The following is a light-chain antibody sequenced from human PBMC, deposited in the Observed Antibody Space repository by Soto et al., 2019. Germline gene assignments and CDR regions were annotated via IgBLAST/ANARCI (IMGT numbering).Light chain of an antibody. CDR1: SSDVGAYDY. Sequence: QSALTQPPSASGSPGQSVTISCTGTSSDVGAYDYVSWYQQHPGKAPKLMIYEVSKRPSGVPDRFSGSKSGNTASLTVSGLQAEDEADYYCTSYAGNNHLAFGGGTTLTVL. CDR2: EVS. J-gene: IGLJ2*01. CDR3: TSYAGNNHLA. V-gene: IGLV2-8*01.